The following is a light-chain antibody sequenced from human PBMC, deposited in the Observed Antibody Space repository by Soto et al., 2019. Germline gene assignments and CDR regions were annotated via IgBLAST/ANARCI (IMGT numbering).Light chain of an antibody. V-gene: IGKV3-15*01. Sequence: RVTTQSPATLSVSPGERATLSCRASQTVAGDLAWYQQKPGQAPRLLIYRTSTRATGIPARFSGSGSGTEFTLTSSSLQSEDFAVYYCQEYNGRSSFGQGTKVEIK. CDR2: RTS. J-gene: IGKJ1*01. CDR3: QEYNGRSS. CDR1: QTVAGD.